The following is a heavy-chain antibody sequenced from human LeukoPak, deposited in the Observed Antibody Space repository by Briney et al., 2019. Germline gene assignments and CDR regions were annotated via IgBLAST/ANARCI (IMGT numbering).Heavy chain of an antibody. D-gene: IGHD3-9*01. CDR1: GFTFSSYE. CDR2: ISSSGSTK. Sequence: PGGSLRLSCAASGFTFSSYEMNWVRQAPGKGLEWVSYISSSGSTKYFADSVKGRFTISRDNAKNSLYLQMNSLRAEDTAVYYCARVFLTGYYPFDYWGQGTLVTVSS. V-gene: IGHV3-48*03. J-gene: IGHJ4*02. CDR3: ARVFLTGYYPFDY.